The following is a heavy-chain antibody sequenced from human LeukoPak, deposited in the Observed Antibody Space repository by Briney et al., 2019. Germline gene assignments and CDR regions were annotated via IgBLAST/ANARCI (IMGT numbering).Heavy chain of an antibody. D-gene: IGHD3-10*01. V-gene: IGHV4-38-2*02. Sequence: PSETLSLTCTVSGYSISSGYYWGWIRQPPGKGLEWIGSIYHSGSTYYNPSLKSRVTISVDTSKNQFSLKLSSVTAADTAVYYWAKCRRMVDAFDIWGQGTMVTVSS. CDR1: GYSISSGYY. CDR2: IYHSGST. CDR3: AKCRRMVDAFDI. J-gene: IGHJ3*02.